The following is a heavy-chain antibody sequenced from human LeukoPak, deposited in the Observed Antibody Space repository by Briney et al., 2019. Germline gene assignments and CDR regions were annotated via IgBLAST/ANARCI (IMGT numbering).Heavy chain of an antibody. CDR2: IKQDGSEK. CDR3: ARDYGDY. D-gene: IGHD4-17*01. V-gene: IGHV3-7*01. J-gene: IGHJ4*02. CDR1: GFTFSSYS. Sequence: GGSLRLSCAASGFTFSSYSMSWVRQAPGKGLEWVANIKQDGSEKYYVDSVKGRFTISRDNAKNSLHLQMNSLRAEDAAVYYCARDYGDYWGQGTLVTVSS.